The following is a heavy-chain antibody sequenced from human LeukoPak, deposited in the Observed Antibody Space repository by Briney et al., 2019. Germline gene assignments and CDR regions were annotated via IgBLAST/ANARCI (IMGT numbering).Heavy chain of an antibody. Sequence: GGSLRLSCAASGFTFSNYAMSWVRQAPGTGLEWFSAITDSGGDTYYSDSVKGRFIISRDNSKNSLYLHMNSLRAEDTAVYHCAKGSSASRPYYFDYWGQGTLVTVSS. J-gene: IGHJ4*02. CDR1: GFTFSNYA. D-gene: IGHD2-2*01. V-gene: IGHV3-23*01. CDR2: ITDSGGDT. CDR3: AKGSSASRPYYFDY.